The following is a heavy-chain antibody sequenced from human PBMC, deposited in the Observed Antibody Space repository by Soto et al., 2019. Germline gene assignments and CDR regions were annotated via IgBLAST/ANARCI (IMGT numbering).Heavy chain of an antibody. CDR1: GASVSTGAYY. CDR3: VRALGHTAMVYHWFDP. J-gene: IGHJ5*02. V-gene: IGHV4-31*03. CDR2: VYESGYT. Sequence: SETLSLTCTVSGASVSTGAYYWGWVRQRPGRGLEWIGYVYESGYTYYNMSLKSRLTISLDRSHNQFSLGLTSATAADTAVYYCVRALGHTAMVYHWFDPWGQGNLVTVSS. D-gene: IGHD5-18*01.